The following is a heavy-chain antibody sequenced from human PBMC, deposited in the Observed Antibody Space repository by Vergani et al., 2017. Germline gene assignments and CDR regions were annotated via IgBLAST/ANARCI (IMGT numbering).Heavy chain of an antibody. CDR3: TTAWGLYYLHGEYFQY. D-gene: IGHD3-10*01. CDR2: NSSGGGDI. V-gene: IGHV3-23*01. Sequence: EVKLLESGEGLVQPGGSRRLSCAGAGFTFDTYTMAYVRQAQGKGLELVATNSSGGGDIFYADSVKGRFTISSDNSKNTLFLQMNSLKDEDTAVYYCTTAWGLYYLHGEYFQYWGRGTLVSVSS. J-gene: IGHJ1*01. CDR1: GFTFDTYT.